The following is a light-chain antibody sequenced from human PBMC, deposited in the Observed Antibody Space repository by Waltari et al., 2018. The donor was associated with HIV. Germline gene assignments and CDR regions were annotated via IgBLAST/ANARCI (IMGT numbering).Light chain of an antibody. Sequence: QSALTQPPSVSGAPGQRVTISCTGNRSNIGAGYFVHWYQHLPGTAPKLLVYRYINRPSGVPDRCSGSKSGTSASLVITGLQAEDEADYYCQSYDSSLRASVFGGGTKLTVL. CDR3: QSYDSSLRASV. CDR2: RYI. V-gene: IGLV1-40*01. J-gene: IGLJ2*01. CDR1: RSNIGAGYF.